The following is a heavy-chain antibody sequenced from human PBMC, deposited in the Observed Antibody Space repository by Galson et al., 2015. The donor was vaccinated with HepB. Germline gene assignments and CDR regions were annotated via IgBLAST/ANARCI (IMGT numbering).Heavy chain of an antibody. J-gene: IGHJ2*01. Sequence: SVKVSCKASGGTFSSYAISWVRQAPGQGLEWMGGIIPIFGTANYAQKFQGRVTITADVSTSTAYMELSSLRSEDTAVYYCARAPYCGGDCYSSYWYFDLWGRGTLVTVSS. V-gene: IGHV1-69*13. CDR1: GGTFSSYA. CDR3: ARAPYCGGDCYSSYWYFDL. D-gene: IGHD2-21*02. CDR2: IIPIFGTA.